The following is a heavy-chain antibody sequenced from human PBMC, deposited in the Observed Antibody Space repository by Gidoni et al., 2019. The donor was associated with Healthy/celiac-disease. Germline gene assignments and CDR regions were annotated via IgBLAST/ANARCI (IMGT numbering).Heavy chain of an antibody. CDR3: VKDSTGDRGGFDY. Sequence: EVQLVESGGGLVQPGGSLRLSCSASGFTFSSYAMHWVRQAPGKGLEYVSAISSNGGSTYYADSVKGRFTISRDNSKNTLYLQMSSLRAEDTAVYYCVKDSTGDRGGFDYWGQGTLVTVSS. J-gene: IGHJ4*02. V-gene: IGHV3-64D*06. CDR1: GFTFSSYA. CDR2: ISSNGGST. D-gene: IGHD7-27*01.